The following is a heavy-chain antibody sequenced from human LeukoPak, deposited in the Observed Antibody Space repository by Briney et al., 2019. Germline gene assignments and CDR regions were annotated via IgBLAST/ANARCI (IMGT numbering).Heavy chain of an antibody. Sequence: GGSLRLSCAASGFTFSSYAMSWVRQAPGKGLEWVSAISGSGGSTYYADSVRGRFTISRDNAKNTLYLQLSSLRVEDTAVYYCARRTLFGVIKPPDYWGQGTLVTVSS. J-gene: IGHJ4*02. CDR2: ISGSGGST. CDR1: GFTFSSYA. CDR3: ARRTLFGVIKPPDY. D-gene: IGHD3-3*01. V-gene: IGHV3-23*01.